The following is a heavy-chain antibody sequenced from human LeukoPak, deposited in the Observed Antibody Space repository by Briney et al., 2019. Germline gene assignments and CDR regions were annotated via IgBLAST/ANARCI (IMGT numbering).Heavy chain of an antibody. J-gene: IGHJ3*02. CDR2: ISAYNGNT. V-gene: IGHV1-18*04. CDR1: GYTFPDYF. Sequence: GASVKVSCKASGYTFPDYFMHWVRQAPGQGLEWMGWISAYNGNTNYAQKLQGRVTMTTDTSTSTAYMELRSLRSDDTAVYYCARDIPHYYYDSSGYYDYPDAFDIWGQGTMVTVSS. D-gene: IGHD3-22*01. CDR3: ARDIPHYYYDSSGYYDYPDAFDI.